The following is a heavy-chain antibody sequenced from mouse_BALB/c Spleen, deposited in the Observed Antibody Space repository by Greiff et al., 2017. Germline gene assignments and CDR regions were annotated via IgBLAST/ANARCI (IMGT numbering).Heavy chain of an antibody. J-gene: IGHJ4*01. CDR2: ISSGSSTI. V-gene: IGHV5-17*02. CDR3: ARSGYDGDYYAMDY. CDR1: GFTFSSFG. D-gene: IGHD2-14*01. Sequence: DVMLVESGGGLVQPGGSRKLSCAASGFTFSSFGMHWVRQAPEKGLEWVAYISSGSSTIYYADTVKGRFTISRDNPKNTLFLQMTSLRSEDTAMYYCARSGYDGDYYAMDYWGQGTSVTVSS.